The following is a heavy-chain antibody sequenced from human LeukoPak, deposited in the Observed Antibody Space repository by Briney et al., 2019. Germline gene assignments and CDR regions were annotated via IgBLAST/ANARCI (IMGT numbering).Heavy chain of an antibody. D-gene: IGHD5-18*01. CDR2: IYYSGST. CDR1: GGSISSSSYY. Sequence: PSETLSLTCTVSGGSISSSSYYWGWIRQPPGKGLEWIGSIYYSGSTYYNPSLKSRVTISVDTSKNQFSLKLSSVTAADTAVYYCARYAAMGLNFDYWGQGTLVTVSS. V-gene: IGHV4-39*07. J-gene: IGHJ4*02. CDR3: ARYAAMGLNFDY.